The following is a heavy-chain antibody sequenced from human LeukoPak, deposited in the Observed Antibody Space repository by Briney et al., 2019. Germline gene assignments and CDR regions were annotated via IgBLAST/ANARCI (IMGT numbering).Heavy chain of an antibody. CDR1: GFTFSSYS. J-gene: IGHJ4*02. CDR3: AAAAGWVFDY. D-gene: IGHD6-13*01. V-gene: IGHV3-48*04. Sequence: GGSLRLSCAASGFTFSSYSMNWVRQAPGKGLEWGSYISSSSTTIYYADSVKGRFTISRDNAKNSLYLQLNSLRAEDTAVYYCAAAAGWVFDYWGQGTLVTVSS. CDR2: ISSSSTTI.